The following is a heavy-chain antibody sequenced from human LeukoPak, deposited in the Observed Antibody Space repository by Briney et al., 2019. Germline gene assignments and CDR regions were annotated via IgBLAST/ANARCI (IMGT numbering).Heavy chain of an antibody. Sequence: PGGSLRLSCAASGFTLSSYGMHWVRQAPGKGLEWVAFIRYDGSNKYYADSVKGRFTISRDNSKNTLYLQMNSLRAEDTAVYYCAKGVIVVVPAAPEIDYWGQGTLVTVSS. D-gene: IGHD2-2*01. CDR1: GFTLSSYG. V-gene: IGHV3-30*02. J-gene: IGHJ4*02. CDR3: AKGVIVVVPAAPEIDY. CDR2: IRYDGSNK.